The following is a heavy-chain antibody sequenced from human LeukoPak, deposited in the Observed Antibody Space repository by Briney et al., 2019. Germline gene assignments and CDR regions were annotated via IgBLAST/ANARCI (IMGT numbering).Heavy chain of an antibody. CDR3: ARDRPSDYFGMDV. V-gene: IGHV3-30-3*01. Sequence: GGSLRLSCAASGFTFSSYAMHWVRQAPGKGLEWVAVISYDGSNKYYADSVKGRFTISRDNSKNTLYLQMNSLRAEDTAVYYCARDRPSDYFGMDVWGQGTTVTVSS. CDR2: ISYDGSNK. J-gene: IGHJ6*02. CDR1: GFTFSSYA.